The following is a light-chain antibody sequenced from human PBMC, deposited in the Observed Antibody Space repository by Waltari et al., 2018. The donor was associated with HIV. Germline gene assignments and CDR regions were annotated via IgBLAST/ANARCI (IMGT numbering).Light chain of an antibody. CDR2: CDA. CDR1: HIGRIT. Sequence: SYLLTQPPSVSVAPGQTARITCGGIHIGRITVHWFQQKHGQAPVVVVHCDADRPSGIPERFSGSISGNTATLIISRVEAGDEADYYCQVGDDSSDHILFAGGTKLTVL. V-gene: IGLV3-21*02. CDR3: QVGDDSSDHIL. J-gene: IGLJ2*01.